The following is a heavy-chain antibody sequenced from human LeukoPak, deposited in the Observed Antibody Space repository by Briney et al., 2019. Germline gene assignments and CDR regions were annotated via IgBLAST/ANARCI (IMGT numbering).Heavy chain of an antibody. V-gene: IGHV1-58*02. Sequence: ASVKVSCKASGFTFTSSAMQWVRQARGQRLEWIGWIVVGSGNTDCAQKFQERVTMTRDTSTSTVYMELSSLRSEDTAVYYCARDYXQXXXXXXXDXWGXXXTXTVSS. CDR3: ARDYXQXXXXXXXDX. CDR2: IVVGSGNT. J-gene: IGHJ6*02. CDR1: GFTFTSSA. D-gene: IGHD2-2*01.